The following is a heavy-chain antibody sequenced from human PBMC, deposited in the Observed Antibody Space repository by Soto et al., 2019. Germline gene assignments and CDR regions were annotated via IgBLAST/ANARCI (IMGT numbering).Heavy chain of an antibody. CDR2: IDGAGST. CDR1: VLTVSRTQ. V-gene: IGHV3-53*01. D-gene: IGHD3-16*02. Sequence: GSLRLSFAVSVLTVSRTQMSWVRQAPGKGLQGVGVIDGAGSTYYASAVKGRFAISRDISENKVFLELNGLRVDDTAVYYCARAREPEYRISNFFHXWGRGTGLTFSX. J-gene: IGHJ4*01. CDR3: ARAREPEYRISNFFHX.